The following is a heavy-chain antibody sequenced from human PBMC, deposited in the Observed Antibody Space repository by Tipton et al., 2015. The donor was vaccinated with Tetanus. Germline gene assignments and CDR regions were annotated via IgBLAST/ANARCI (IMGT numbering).Heavy chain of an antibody. Sequence: TLSLTCTVSGDSISSSTYYWGWIRQPPGKGLEWIGSVYYSGSTYYSPSLKSRVTISVDTSKNQFSLKLGSVTAADTAAYYCVRHVSGMFSGFDSNFWGQGTLVAVSS. J-gene: IGHJ4*02. CDR2: VYYSGST. CDR3: VRHVSGMFSGFDSNF. D-gene: IGHD5-12*01. CDR1: GDSISSSTYY. V-gene: IGHV4-39*01.